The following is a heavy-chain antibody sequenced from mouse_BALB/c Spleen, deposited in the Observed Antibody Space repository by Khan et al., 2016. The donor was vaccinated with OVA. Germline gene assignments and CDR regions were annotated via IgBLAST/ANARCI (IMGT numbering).Heavy chain of an antibody. D-gene: IGHD2-14*01. Sequence: QIQLVQSGPDLKKPGETVKISCKASGYTFTNYGMNWVKQVPGKGLKWMGWINTYTGEPTYADDFKGRFAFSLETSASTAYLQINNLKNEDTATYFCARVRYNGTMDYWGQGTSVTVSA. CDR2: INTYTGEP. V-gene: IGHV9-3-1*01. CDR3: ARVRYNGTMDY. J-gene: IGHJ4*01. CDR1: GYTFTNYG.